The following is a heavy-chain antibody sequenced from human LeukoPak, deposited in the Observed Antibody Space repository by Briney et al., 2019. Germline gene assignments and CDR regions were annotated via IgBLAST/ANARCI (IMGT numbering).Heavy chain of an antibody. J-gene: IGHJ5*02. Sequence: GGSLRLSCAASGFTFSSYAMSWVRQAPGKGLEWVSAISGSGGSTYYADSVKGRFTISRDNSKNTLYLQMNSLRAEDTAVYYCAKDKMTTYCGGDCYFGWFDPGAREPWSPSPQ. CDR2: ISGSGGST. V-gene: IGHV3-23*01. CDR3: AKDKMTTYCGGDCYFGWFDP. D-gene: IGHD2-21*02. CDR1: GFTFSSYA.